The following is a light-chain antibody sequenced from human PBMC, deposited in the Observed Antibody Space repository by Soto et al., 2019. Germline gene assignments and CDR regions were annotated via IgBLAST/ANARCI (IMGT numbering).Light chain of an antibody. Sequence: DIQMTQSPSSLSASVGDRVTITCRASQSISSYLNWYQQKPGKAPKLLIYAASSLQSGVPSRFSGSGSGTDLTLTISSLQPEDVATYDCYQSYSSLTWTFGQGTKVDI. CDR1: QSISSY. CDR3: YQSYSSLTWT. V-gene: IGKV1-39*01. J-gene: IGKJ1*01. CDR2: AAS.